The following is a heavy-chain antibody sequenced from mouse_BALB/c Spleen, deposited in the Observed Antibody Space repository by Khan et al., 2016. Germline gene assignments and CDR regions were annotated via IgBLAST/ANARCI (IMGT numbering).Heavy chain of an antibody. Sequence: VQLQQSGPELVKPGASVKISCKASGYSFTAYFINWVMQSHGKSLEWIGRINLYNGDTFYIQKFKGKATMTVDKSSNTAHMELRSLASDDSAVYYCASGGFTSFAYWGQVTLVTVSA. D-gene: IGHD2-12*01. CDR2: INLYNGDT. CDR3: ASGGFTSFAY. J-gene: IGHJ3*01. CDR1: GYSFTAYF. V-gene: IGHV1-20*02.